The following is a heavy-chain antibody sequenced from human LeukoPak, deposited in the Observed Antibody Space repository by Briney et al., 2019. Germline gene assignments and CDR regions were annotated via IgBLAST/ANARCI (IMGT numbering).Heavy chain of an antibody. Sequence: SETLSLTCTVSGDSISNYYWSWIRQPPGKGLERIGYIFSRGNTNYNPSLQSRVTISVDTSKKQISLKLRSVTAADAAVYYCARAASYFYGSGIDSWGQGTQVIVSS. CDR2: IFSRGNT. CDR1: GDSISNYY. D-gene: IGHD3-10*01. CDR3: ARAASYFYGSGIDS. V-gene: IGHV4-59*12. J-gene: IGHJ4*02.